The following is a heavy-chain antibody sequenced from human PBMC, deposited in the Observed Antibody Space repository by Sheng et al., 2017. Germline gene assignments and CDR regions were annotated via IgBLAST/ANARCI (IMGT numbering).Heavy chain of an antibody. Sequence: EVQLLESGGGLVQPWGVPSRLSCAASGFTFSSYAMSWVRQAPGKGLEWVSAISGSGGSTYYADSVKGRFTISRDNSKNTLYLQMNSLRAEDTAVYYCAKESTSGIVAAIYYFDYWGQGTLVTVSS. D-gene: IGHD5-12*01. J-gene: IGHJ4*02. CDR3: AKESTSGIVAAIYYFDY. V-gene: IGHV3-23*01. CDR2: ISGSGGST. CDR1: GFTFSSYA.